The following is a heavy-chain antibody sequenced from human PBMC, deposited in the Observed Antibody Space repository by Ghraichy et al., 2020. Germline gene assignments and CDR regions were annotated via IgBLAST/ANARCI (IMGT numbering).Heavy chain of an antibody. J-gene: IGHJ3*02. D-gene: IGHD5-24*01. V-gene: IGHV3-23*01. CDR1: GFTFSSYA. CDR2: ISGSGGST. CDR3: AKIRKRWLQPFDAFDI. Sequence: GGTLRLSCAASGFTFSSYAMSWVRQAPGKGLEWVSAISGSGGSTYYADSVKGRFTISRDNSKNTLYLQMNSLRAEDTAVYYCAKIRKRWLQPFDAFDIWGQGTMVTVSS.